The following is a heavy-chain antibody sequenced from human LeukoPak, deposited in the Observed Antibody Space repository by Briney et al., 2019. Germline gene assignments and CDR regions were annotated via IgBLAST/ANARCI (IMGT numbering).Heavy chain of an antibody. CDR1: GGSLSGSY. J-gene: IGHJ5*02. CDR3: ARVRYSSGYYWFDP. V-gene: IGHV4-34*01. CDR2: INQSGNS. D-gene: IGHD3-22*01. Sequence: SETLSLTCDVNGGSLSGSYWSWIRQSPEKGLEWIGEINQSGNSNYNPSLKSRVTILVDTSKNQFSLKLSSVTAADTAVYYCARVRYSSGYYWFDPWGQGTLVTVSS.